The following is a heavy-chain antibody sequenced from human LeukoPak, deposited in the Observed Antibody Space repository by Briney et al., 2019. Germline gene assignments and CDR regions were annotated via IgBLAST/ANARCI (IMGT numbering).Heavy chain of an antibody. J-gene: IGHJ4*02. CDR3: ARGISSGYYLYYFDY. CDR1: GGSISSGGYS. V-gene: IGHV4-30-2*01. D-gene: IGHD3-22*01. CDR2: IYHSGST. Sequence: PSETLSLTCAVSGGSISSGGYSWSWIRQPPGKGLVWFGYIYHSGSTYYNPSLKSRVTISVDRSKNQFSLKLSSVTAADTAVYYCARGISSGYYLYYFDYWGQGTLVTVSS.